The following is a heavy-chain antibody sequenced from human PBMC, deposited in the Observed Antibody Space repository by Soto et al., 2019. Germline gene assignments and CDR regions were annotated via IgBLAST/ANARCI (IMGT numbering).Heavy chain of an antibody. CDR2: ISFDGRKE. J-gene: IGHJ6*02. D-gene: IGHD2-15*01. V-gene: IGHV3-30*03. CDR3: ARAIPPCSYHYGVDV. Sequence: QLVESGGRGVQPGRSLRLSCEASEFTFSSYAMHWVRQAPGRGLEWVALISFDGRKEYYADSVKGRFIVSRDNSRSMVYLQMDSLRPDYTAIYCCARAIPPCSYHYGVDVWGQGTTVTVSS. CDR1: EFTFSSYA.